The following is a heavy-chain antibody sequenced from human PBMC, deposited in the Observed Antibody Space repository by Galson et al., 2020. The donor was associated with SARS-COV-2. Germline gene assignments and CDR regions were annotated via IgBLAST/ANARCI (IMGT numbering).Heavy chain of an antibody. D-gene: IGHD3-10*01. CDR2: IYSGGST. CDR3: ARAMVRGVIGFDP. V-gene: IGHV3-53*01. CDR1: GFTVNSNY. J-gene: IGHJ5*02. Sequence: GESLKISCAASGFTVNSNYMSWVRQAPGKGLEWVSVIYSGGSTYYADSVKGRFTISRDNSKNTLYLQMNRLRAEDTAVYYCARAMVRGVIGFDPWGQGTLVTVSS.